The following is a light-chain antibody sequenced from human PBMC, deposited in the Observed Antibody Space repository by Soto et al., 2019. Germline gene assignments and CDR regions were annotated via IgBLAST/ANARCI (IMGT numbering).Light chain of an antibody. J-gene: IGLJ1*01. CDR3: AAWDDSLNAYV. V-gene: IGLV1-44*01. CDR1: SSSIGSNT. Sequence: QSVLTQPPSVSGTPGQRVTISCSGSSSSIGSNTVNWYQQLPGTAPRLLIYSNDQRPSGVPDRFSGSKSGTSASLAISGLQSEDEADYYCAAWDDSLNAYVFXTGTKGTVL. CDR2: SND.